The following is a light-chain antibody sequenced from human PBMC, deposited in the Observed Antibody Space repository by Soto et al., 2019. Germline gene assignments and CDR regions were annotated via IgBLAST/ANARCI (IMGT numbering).Light chain of an antibody. Sequence: QSVLTQPPSVSGAPGQRVTISCTGSSSNIGAGYGVHWYQQLPGTAPKLLIYGNSNRPSGVPDRFSGSRSGTSASLAITGLQAEDEADYYCQSYDNSLSAGVFGGGTQLTVL. J-gene: IGLJ3*02. CDR2: GNS. CDR3: QSYDNSLSAGV. CDR1: SSNIGAGYG. V-gene: IGLV1-40*01.